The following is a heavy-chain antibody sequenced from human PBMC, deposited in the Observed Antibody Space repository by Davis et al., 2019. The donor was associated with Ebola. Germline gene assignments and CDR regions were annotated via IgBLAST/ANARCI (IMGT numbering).Heavy chain of an antibody. Sequence: SETLSLTCAVSGGSISSSNWWSWVRQPPGKGLEWIGEIYHSGSTNYNPSLKSRVTISVDKSKNQFSLKLSSVTAADTAVYYCASPGGGNPIWDAFDIWGQGTMVTVSS. V-gene: IGHV4-4*02. CDR3: ASPGGGNPIWDAFDI. CDR2: IYHSGST. CDR1: GGSISSSNW. J-gene: IGHJ3*02. D-gene: IGHD4-23*01.